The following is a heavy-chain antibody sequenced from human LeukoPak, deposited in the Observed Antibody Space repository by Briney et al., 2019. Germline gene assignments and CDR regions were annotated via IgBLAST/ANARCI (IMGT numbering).Heavy chain of an antibody. V-gene: IGHV3-48*04. D-gene: IGHD3-10*02. CDR2: ISSSGSTI. J-gene: IGHJ6*04. CDR1: GFTFSSYG. CDR3: AELGISMIGGV. Sequence: GGSLRLSCAAPGFTFSSYGMHWVRQAPGKRLEWVSYISSSGSTIYYADSVKGRFTISRDNAKNSLYLQMNSLRAEDTAVYYCAELGISMIGGVWGKGTTVTISS.